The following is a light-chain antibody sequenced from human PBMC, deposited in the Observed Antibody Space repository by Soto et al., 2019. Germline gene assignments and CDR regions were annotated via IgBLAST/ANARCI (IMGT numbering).Light chain of an antibody. CDR3: QSYDSSLSYGV. Sequence: QSVLTQPPSVSGAPGQRVTISCTGSSSNIGAGYDVHWYQQLPGTAPKLLIYGNSNRPSGVPDRFSGSKSGTSASLAITGLQAEDEADYYCQSYDSSLSYGVFGGGTKLPVL. CDR2: GNS. J-gene: IGLJ2*01. CDR1: SSNIGAGYD. V-gene: IGLV1-40*01.